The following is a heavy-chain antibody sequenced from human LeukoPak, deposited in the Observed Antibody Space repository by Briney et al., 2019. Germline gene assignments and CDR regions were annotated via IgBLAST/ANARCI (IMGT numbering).Heavy chain of an antibody. CDR3: AKGQGYSYGAVTEYFQH. CDR2: ISWNSGSI. CDR1: GFTFDDYA. J-gene: IGHJ1*01. Sequence: GRSLRLSCAASGFTFDDYAMHWVRQAPGKGLEWVSGISWNSGSIGYADSVKGRFTISRDNAKNSLYLQMNSLRAEDTALYYCAKGQGYSYGAVTEYFQHWGQGTLVTVSS. V-gene: IGHV3-9*01. D-gene: IGHD5-18*01.